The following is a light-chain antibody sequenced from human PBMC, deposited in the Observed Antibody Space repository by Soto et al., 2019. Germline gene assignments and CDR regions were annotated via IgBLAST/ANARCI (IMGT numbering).Light chain of an antibody. CDR3: AAWDDSLDGFGV. CDR2: NNN. J-gene: IGLJ3*02. V-gene: IGLV1-44*01. Sequence: QSVLTQPPSASGTPGQRVTISCSGSSSNIGSNTVSWYQQFPGTAPKLLIHNNNQRPSGGPDRFSGSKSGTSASLAISGLQADDEADYYCAAWDDSLDGFGVFGGGTKLTVL. CDR1: SSNIGSNT.